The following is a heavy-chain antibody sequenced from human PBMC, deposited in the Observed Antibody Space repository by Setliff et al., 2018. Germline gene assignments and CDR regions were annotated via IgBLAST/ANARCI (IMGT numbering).Heavy chain of an antibody. CDR1: GLTFSTYA. CDR3: AKPQVELRWGFES. Sequence: GGSLRLSCAASGLTFSTYAMSWVRQAPGKGLEWVSTIYSGDRNTFYTDSVKGRFTIFRDGSKNTLFLHMTSLRAEDTAVYYCAKPQVELRWGFESWGQGTPVTVSS. J-gene: IGHJ4*02. D-gene: IGHD1-7*01. V-gene: IGHV3-23*03. CDR2: IYSGDRNT.